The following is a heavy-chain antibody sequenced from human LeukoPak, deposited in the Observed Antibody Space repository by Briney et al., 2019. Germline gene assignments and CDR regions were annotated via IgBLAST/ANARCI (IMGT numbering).Heavy chain of an antibody. D-gene: IGHD3-22*01. CDR2: IYSGGST. CDR3: ASIAQYYYDSSGYYRPDY. Sequence: GGSLRLSCAASGFTFSSYSMNWVRQAPGKGLEWVSVIYSGGSTYYADSVKGRFTISRDNSKNTLYLQMNSLRAEDTAVYYCASIAQYYYDSSGYYRPDYWDQGTLVTVSS. CDR1: GFTFSSYS. J-gene: IGHJ4*02. V-gene: IGHV3-53*01.